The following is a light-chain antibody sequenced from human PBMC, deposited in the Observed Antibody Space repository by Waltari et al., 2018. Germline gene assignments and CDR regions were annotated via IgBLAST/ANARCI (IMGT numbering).Light chain of an antibody. CDR3: SSYAGRSILI. CDR1: SSDVASYNL. CDR2: EVF. Sequence: QSALTQPASVSGSPGQSITISCTGTSSDVASYNLVPWYQQYPGKAPRPVIYEVFKRPASVSSRFSGSKSGSTASLTISGVQAEDEATYYCSSYAGRSILIFGGGT. V-gene: IGLV2-23*02. J-gene: IGLJ2*01.